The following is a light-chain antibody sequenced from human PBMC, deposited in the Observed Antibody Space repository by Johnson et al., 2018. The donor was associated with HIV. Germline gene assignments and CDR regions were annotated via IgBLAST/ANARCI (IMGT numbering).Light chain of an antibody. Sequence: QSMLTQPPSVSAAPGQKVTISCSGSSSNIGNNYVSWYQQLPGTAPKLLIYDNNKRPSGIPDRISGSKSGTSAILGITGHQPGDEADYHCGTWDSRLSTGHVFGTGTKVTV. CDR1: SSNIGNNY. V-gene: IGLV1-51*01. CDR2: DNN. CDR3: GTWDSRLSTGHV. J-gene: IGLJ1*01.